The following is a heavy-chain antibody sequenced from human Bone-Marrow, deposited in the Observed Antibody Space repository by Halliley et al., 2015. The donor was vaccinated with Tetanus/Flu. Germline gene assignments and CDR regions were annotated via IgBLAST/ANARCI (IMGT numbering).Heavy chain of an antibody. CDR2: NNPSGAST. V-gene: IGHV3-23*01. J-gene: IGHJ6*02. CDR3: AKETFGNGMDV. D-gene: IGHD3-3*01. Sequence: EWVSVNNPSGASTYYADSVRGRFTISRDNSKNTLYLQMISLRAGDTAVYYCAKETFGNGMDVWGPGTTVTVSS.